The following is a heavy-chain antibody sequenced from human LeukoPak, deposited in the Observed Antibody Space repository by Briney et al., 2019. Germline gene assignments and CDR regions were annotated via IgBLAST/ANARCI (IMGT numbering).Heavy chain of an antibody. V-gene: IGHV3-30*02. J-gene: IGHJ4*02. CDR3: AKEPTRYCSGGSCYFDY. CDR1: GFTFSSYG. Sequence: GGSLRLSCAASGFTFSSYGMHWVRQAPGKGLEWVAFIRYDGSNKYYADSVKGRFTISRDNSKNTLYLQMNSLRAEDTAVYYCAKEPTRYCSGGSCYFDYWGQGTLVTVSS. CDR2: IRYDGSNK. D-gene: IGHD2-15*01.